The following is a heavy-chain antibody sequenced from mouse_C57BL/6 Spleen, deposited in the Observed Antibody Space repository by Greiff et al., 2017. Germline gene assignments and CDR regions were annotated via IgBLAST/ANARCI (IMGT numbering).Heavy chain of an antibody. V-gene: IGHV1-15*01. J-gene: IGHJ2*01. Sequence: QVHVKQSGAELVRPGASVTLSCKASGYTFTDYEMHWVKQTPVHGLEWIGAIDPETGGTAYNQKFKGKAILTADKSSSTAYMELRSLTSEDSAVYYCTSVTFDYWGQGTTLTVSS. CDR2: IDPETGGT. D-gene: IGHD2-1*01. CDR3: TSVTFDY. CDR1: GYTFTDYE.